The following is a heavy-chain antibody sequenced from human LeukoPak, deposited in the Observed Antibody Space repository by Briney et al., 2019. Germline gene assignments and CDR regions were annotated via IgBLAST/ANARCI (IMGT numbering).Heavy chain of an antibody. CDR2: INSDGSAT. CDR3: AKEAYSSNSPHY. Sequence: GGSLRLSCVASGFTLSTYWMHWVRHAPGKGLVWVSRINSDGSATSYADSVMVRFTISRDSAKNTLYLQMNSLRAEDTAVYYCAKEAYSSNSPHYWGQGTLVTVSS. J-gene: IGHJ4*02. CDR1: GFTLSTYW. D-gene: IGHD6-13*01. V-gene: IGHV3-74*01.